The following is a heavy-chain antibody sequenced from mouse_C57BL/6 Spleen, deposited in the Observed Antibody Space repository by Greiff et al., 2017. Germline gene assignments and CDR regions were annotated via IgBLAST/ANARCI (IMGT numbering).Heavy chain of an antibody. CDR1: GYTFTDYY. CDR3: AYLLSLDY. D-gene: IGHD2-12*01. J-gene: IGHJ2*01. Sequence: EVQLQQSGPELVKPGASVKISCTASGYTFTDYYMNWVKQSHGKSLEWIGDINPNNGGTSYNQKFKGKATLTVDKSSSTAYMELRSLTSEDSAVYYCAYLLSLDYWGQGTTLTVSS. CDR2: INPNNGGT. V-gene: IGHV1-26*01.